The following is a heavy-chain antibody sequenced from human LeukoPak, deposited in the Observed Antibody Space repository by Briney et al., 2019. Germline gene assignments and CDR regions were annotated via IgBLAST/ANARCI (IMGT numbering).Heavy chain of an antibody. CDR3: ARNGTGASMGLDY. Sequence: PSETLSLTCAVSGGSMSSGTFSWSWIRQPPGKGLEWIGFIYHTGSTYYNPSLKSRVTMSVHRSKNQFSLKLTSVTAADTAVYYCARNGTGASMGLDYWGQGTLVTVPS. CDR1: GGSMSSGTFS. D-gene: IGHD1-26*01. V-gene: IGHV4-30-2*01. J-gene: IGHJ4*02. CDR2: IYHTGST.